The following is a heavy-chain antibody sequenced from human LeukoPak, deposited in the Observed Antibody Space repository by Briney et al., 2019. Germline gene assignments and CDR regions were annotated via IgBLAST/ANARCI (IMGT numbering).Heavy chain of an antibody. Sequence: SETLSLTCTVSGRSISNYYWSWIRQPPGKGLEWIGYIYYSGRTNYNPSLKSRITISIDTSKNQLSLKLSSVTAADTAVYYCARNDFWSGYSDWFDPWGQGTLVTVSS. CDR1: GRSISNYY. CDR3: ARNDFWSGYSDWFDP. V-gene: IGHV4-59*01. CDR2: IYYSGRT. D-gene: IGHD3-3*01. J-gene: IGHJ5*02.